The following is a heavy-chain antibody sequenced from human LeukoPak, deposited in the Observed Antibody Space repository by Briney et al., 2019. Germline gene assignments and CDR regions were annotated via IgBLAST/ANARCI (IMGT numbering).Heavy chain of an antibody. D-gene: IGHD5-18*01. V-gene: IGHV3-49*04. J-gene: IGHJ6*02. CDR2: IRSKAYRGTT. Sequence: GGSLRLSCTGSGFIFGDHAMSWVRQAPGKGLEWVGFIRSKAYRGTTEYAASVKGRFTISRDDFASIDYLQMNSLRTEDTAVYYCARGPIELWIHNAMDVWGQGTTVTVSS. CDR3: ARGPIELWIHNAMDV. CDR1: GFIFGDHA.